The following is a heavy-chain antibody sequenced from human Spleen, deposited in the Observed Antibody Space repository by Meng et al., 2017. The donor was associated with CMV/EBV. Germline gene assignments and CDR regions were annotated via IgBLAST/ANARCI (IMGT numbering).Heavy chain of an antibody. CDR3: ARIRSGYSIN. J-gene: IGHJ4*02. CDR1: GFVFSDSY. Sequence: LSCAASGFVFSDSYMSWIRQAPGKGLEWVSYISRSGSAVNYADSVKGRFTISRDNANDSLFLQMNSLRAEDTAIYYCARIRSGYSINWGQGTLVTVSS. D-gene: IGHD5-12*01. V-gene: IGHV3-11*01. CDR2: ISRSGSAV.